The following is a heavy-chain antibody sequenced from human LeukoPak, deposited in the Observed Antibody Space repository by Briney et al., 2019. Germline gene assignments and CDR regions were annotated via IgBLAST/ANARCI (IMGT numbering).Heavy chain of an antibody. D-gene: IGHD3-10*01. CDR3: ARPGSGSYFIDY. Sequence: PGESLRLSCAASGFTFNKCAMNWVRQAPGKGLEWISYISSSSSTIYYADSVKGRFTISRDNTKNSLYLQMNSLRDEDTAVHYCARPGSGSYFIDYWGQGTLVTVSS. CDR1: GFTFNKCA. V-gene: IGHV3-48*02. J-gene: IGHJ4*02. CDR2: ISSSSSTI.